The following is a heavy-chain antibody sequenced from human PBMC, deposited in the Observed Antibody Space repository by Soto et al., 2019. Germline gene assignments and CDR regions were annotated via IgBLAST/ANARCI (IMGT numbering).Heavy chain of an antibody. CDR3: AKDRRRLRYCSGGSCDSADY. D-gene: IGHD2-15*01. V-gene: IGHV3-23*01. Sequence: GGSLRVSCAASGFIFSSYAMSWGRQAPGKGLEWVSAISGSGGSTYYADSVKGRFTISRDNSKNTLYLQMNSLRAEDTAVYYCAKDRRRLRYCSGGSCDSADYWGQGTLVTVSS. J-gene: IGHJ4*02. CDR2: ISGSGGST. CDR1: GFIFSSYA.